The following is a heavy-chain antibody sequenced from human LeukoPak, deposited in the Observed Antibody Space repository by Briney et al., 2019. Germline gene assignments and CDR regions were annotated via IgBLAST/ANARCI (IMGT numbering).Heavy chain of an antibody. Sequence: GGSLRLSCAASGFALSSHWMTWVRQAPGKGLEWVAVISYDGNNKYYADSVKGRFTISRDNSKNTLYLQMNSLRAEDTALYYCARDLYSSGWASDYWGQGTLVTVSS. D-gene: IGHD6-19*01. CDR1: GFALSSHW. V-gene: IGHV3-30-3*01. CDR2: ISYDGNNK. J-gene: IGHJ4*02. CDR3: ARDLYSSGWASDY.